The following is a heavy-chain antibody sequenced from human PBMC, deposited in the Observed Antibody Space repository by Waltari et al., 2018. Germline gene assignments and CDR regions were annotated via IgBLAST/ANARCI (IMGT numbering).Heavy chain of an antibody. CDR2: MNPNSGNT. V-gene: IGHV1-8*01. J-gene: IGHJ5*02. Sequence: QVQLVQSGAEVKKPGASVKVSCKPSGYTFTNYDINWVRQATGQGIEWMGWMNPNSGNTGFAQKFQDRLIMTANTAITTAYMELTGLTSDDTAVYYCARGAAPGKGAHWFDPWGQGTLVIVSS. D-gene: IGHD6-13*01. CDR3: ARGAAPGKGAHWFDP. CDR1: GYTFTNYD.